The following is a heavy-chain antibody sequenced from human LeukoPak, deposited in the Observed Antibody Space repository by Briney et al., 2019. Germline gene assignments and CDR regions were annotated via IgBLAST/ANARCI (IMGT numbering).Heavy chain of an antibody. CDR1: GGAISTYY. CDR3: ASTPRREDSSGYHDQNFDY. J-gene: IGHJ4*02. V-gene: IGHV4-34*01. CDR2: INHSGST. D-gene: IGHD3-22*01. Sequence: PSETLSLTCFVSGGAISTYYWSWIRQPPGKGLEWIGEINHSGSTNYNPSLKSRVTISVDTSKNQFSLKLSSVTAADTAVYYCASTPRREDSSGYHDQNFDYWGQGTLVTVSS.